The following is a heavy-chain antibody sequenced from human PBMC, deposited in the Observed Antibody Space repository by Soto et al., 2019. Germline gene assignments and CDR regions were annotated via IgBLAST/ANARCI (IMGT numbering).Heavy chain of an antibody. CDR2: INHGGAT. J-gene: IGHJ5*02. CDR1: GGPFSDFH. D-gene: IGHD6-19*01. Sequence: SETLSLTCAVYGGPFSDFHWTWIRQPPGKGLEWIGEINHGGATNYNPSLKSRVTMSVDTSKSQFSLKLTSVTAADTAVYYCAREKAVASTGWLDPWGQGTLVTVAS. V-gene: IGHV4-34*01. CDR3: AREKAVASTGWLDP.